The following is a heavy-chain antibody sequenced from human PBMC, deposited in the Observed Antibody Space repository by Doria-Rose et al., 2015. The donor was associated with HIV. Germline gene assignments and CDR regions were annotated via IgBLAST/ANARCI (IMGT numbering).Heavy chain of an antibody. CDR2: ISSTSAYI. D-gene: IGHD3-10*01. J-gene: IGHJ4*02. Sequence: VQLVQSGGGLVRPGGSLRLSCATSGFTFSSHRIHWVRHAHGNGLERVSSISSTSAYINYADSVRGRFTISRDNARNSLYLQMDSLRAEDTAIYYCATGVTLDYWGQGTLVTVSS. CDR1: GFTFSSHR. V-gene: IGHV3-21*01. CDR3: ATGVTLDY.